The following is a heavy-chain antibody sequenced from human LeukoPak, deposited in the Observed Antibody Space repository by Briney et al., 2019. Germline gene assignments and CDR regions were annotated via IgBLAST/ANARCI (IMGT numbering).Heavy chain of an antibody. J-gene: IGHJ6*03. D-gene: IGHD6-13*01. Sequence: ETLSLTCAVYDGSFSGYYWSWVRQAPGKGLEWVGRIKSKTDGGTTDYAAPVKGRFTISRDDSKNTLYLQMNSLKTEDTAVYYCTTDAAAVHYYYYYMDVWGKGTTVTISS. CDR2: IKSKTDGGTT. V-gene: IGHV3-15*01. CDR1: DGSFSGYY. CDR3: TTDAAAVHYYYYYMDV.